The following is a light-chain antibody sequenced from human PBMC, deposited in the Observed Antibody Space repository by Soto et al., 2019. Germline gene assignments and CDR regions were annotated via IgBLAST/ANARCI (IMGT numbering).Light chain of an antibody. Sequence: IRMTQSPSSLSASTGDRVTITCRASQGISSYLAWYQQKPGKAPKLLIYAASTLQSGVPSRFSGSGSGTDFTLTISCLQSEDFATYYCQQYYSYPWGTFGQGTKVEIK. CDR3: QQYYSYPWGT. J-gene: IGKJ1*01. CDR1: QGISSY. CDR2: AAS. V-gene: IGKV1-8*01.